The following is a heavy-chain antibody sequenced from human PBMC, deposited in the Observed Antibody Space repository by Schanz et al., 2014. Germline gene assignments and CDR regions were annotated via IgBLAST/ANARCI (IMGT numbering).Heavy chain of an antibody. D-gene: IGHD1-26*01. J-gene: IGHJ3*02. V-gene: IGHV3-30*02. Sequence: VQLVESGGGLVKPGGSLRLSCAASRFAFSNCGMHWVRQAPGKGLEWVAFIRYDASNEYYADSVKGRFTISRDNSKDTLYLQMNSLRAEDSAVYYCAKVGPYSGSLGAFDIWGQGTMVTVSS. CDR2: IRYDASNE. CDR1: RFAFSNCG. CDR3: AKVGPYSGSLGAFDI.